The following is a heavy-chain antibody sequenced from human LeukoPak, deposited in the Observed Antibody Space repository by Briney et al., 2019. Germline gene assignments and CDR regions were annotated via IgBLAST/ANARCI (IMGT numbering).Heavy chain of an antibody. CDR3: ARFWSDSGRDY. CDR1: GGSISSSSYY. D-gene: IGHD1-26*01. J-gene: IGHJ4*02. CDR2: INHSGST. V-gene: IGHV4-39*01. Sequence: SETLSLTCTVSGGSISSSSYYWGWIRQPPGKGLEWIGEINHSGSTNYNPSLKSRVTISVDTSKNQFSLKLSSVTAAVTAVYYCARFWSDSGRDYWGQGTLVTVSS.